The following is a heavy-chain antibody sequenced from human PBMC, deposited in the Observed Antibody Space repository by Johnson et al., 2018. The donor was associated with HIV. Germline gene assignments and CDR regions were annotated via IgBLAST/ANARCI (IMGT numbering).Heavy chain of an antibody. J-gene: IGHJ3*02. V-gene: IGHV3-7*02. CDR3: ARAINDAFDI. CDR2: INEDGTGK. Sequence: VQLVESGGGWVQPGGSLRLSCAASGFSFSTSYMTWVRQAPGKGLEWVATINEDGTGKNHVDSVKGRFSISRDNTKNSLYLQMDSLRVDDTAVYFCARAINDAFDIWGQGTMVTVSP. CDR1: GFSFSTSY.